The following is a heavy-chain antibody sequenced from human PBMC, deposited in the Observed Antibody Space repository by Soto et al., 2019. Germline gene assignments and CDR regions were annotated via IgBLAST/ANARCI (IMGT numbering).Heavy chain of an antibody. Sequence: QVQLQESGPGLVKPSETLSLTCTVSGGSISSYYWSWIRQPPGKGLEWIGYIYYSGSTNYNPSLKSRVTISVDTSKNQFSLKLSSVTAADTAVYYCARRYSSIFDYWGQGTLVTVSS. V-gene: IGHV4-59*08. CDR2: IYYSGST. D-gene: IGHD6-13*01. CDR3: ARRYSSIFDY. CDR1: GGSISSYY. J-gene: IGHJ4*02.